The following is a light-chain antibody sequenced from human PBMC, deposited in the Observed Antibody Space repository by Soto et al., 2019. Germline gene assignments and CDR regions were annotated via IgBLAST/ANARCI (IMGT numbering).Light chain of an antibody. Sequence: QSVLTQPPSVSGAPGQRVTISCTGSSSNIGADYDVHWYQQVPGTAPKLLIYSNINRPSGVPDRFSDSKSGTSASLAITGLQAEDEADYYCQSYDTSLRVVFGGGTKLTVL. CDR1: SSNIGADYD. CDR3: QSYDTSLRVV. V-gene: IGLV1-40*01. J-gene: IGLJ2*01. CDR2: SNI.